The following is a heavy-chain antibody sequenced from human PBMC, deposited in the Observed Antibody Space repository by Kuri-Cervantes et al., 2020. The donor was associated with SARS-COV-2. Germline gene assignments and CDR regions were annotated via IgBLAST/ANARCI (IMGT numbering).Heavy chain of an antibody. J-gene: IGHJ3*02. CDR3: AKGPVGATGAFDI. Sequence: GESLKISCAASGFTFSSYAMSWVRQAPGKGLEWVSAISGSGGSTYYADSVKGRFTISRDNSKITLYLQMNSLRAEDTAVYYCAKGPVGATGAFDIWGQGTMVTVSS. V-gene: IGHV3-23*01. CDR1: GFTFSSYA. CDR2: ISGSGGST. D-gene: IGHD1-26*01.